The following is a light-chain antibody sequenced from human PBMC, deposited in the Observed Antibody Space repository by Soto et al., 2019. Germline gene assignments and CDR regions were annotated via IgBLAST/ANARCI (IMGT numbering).Light chain of an antibody. J-gene: IGLJ2*01. V-gene: IGLV2-14*03. CDR3: SSYTTTRTLV. CDR2: DVS. CDR1: SSDVGAYNY. Sequence: QSVLTQPASLSGSPGQSITISCTGTSSDVGAYNYVSWYQQHPGKVPKVILYDVSDRPSGVSSRFSGSKSGNTASLTISGLQAEDEADYYCSSYTTTRTLVFGGGTKLTVL.